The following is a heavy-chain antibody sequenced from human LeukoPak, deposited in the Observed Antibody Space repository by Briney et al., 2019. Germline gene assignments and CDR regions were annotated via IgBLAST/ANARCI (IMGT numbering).Heavy chain of an antibody. Sequence: PSETLSLTCTVSGGSIRSYYWSWIRQPPGKGLEWIGYIYYSGSTNYNPSLKSRVTISVDTSKNQFSLKLSSVAAADTAVYYCARDKGGLRFSWFDPWGQGTLVTVSS. D-gene: IGHD5-12*01. CDR3: ARDKGGLRFSWFDP. V-gene: IGHV4-59*01. CDR1: GGSIRSYY. J-gene: IGHJ5*02. CDR2: IYYSGST.